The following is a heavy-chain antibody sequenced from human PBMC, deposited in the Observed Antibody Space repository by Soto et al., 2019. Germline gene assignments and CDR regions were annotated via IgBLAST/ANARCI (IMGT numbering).Heavy chain of an antibody. CDR2: IIPILGIA. D-gene: IGHD6-13*01. CDR1: GGTFSSYT. V-gene: IGHV1-69*02. CDR3: ARLSGYSSSRTDY. Sequence: QVQLVQSGAEVKKPGSSVKVSCKASGGTFSSYTISWVRQAPGQGLEWMGRIIPILGIANYAQKFQGRVTITADKSTSTAYMELSSLRSEDTAVYYCARLSGYSSSRTDYLGQGTLVTVSS. J-gene: IGHJ4*02.